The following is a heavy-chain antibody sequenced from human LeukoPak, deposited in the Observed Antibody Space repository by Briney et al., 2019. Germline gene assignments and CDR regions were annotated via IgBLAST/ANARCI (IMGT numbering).Heavy chain of an antibody. CDR3: VRHISTNTGYFDS. Sequence: SETLSLTCTVSGGSINSHSYYWGWIRQPPGKGLEWIGSVYYDGTSYSNPSRKTRVGVFVDTSRDQFSLDLDFVTAADTALYYCVRHISTNTGYFDSCGQGTLVSVSS. CDR1: GGSINSHSYY. CDR2: VYYDGTS. V-gene: IGHV4-39*01. J-gene: IGHJ4*02. D-gene: IGHD5-24*01.